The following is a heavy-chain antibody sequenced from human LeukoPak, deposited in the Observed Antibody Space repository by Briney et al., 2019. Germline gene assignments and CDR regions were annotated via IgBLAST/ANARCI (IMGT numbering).Heavy chain of an antibody. J-gene: IGHJ6*03. CDR1: GYTFTSYD. CDR3: ASGIAVAGYYYYMDV. CDR2: MNPNSGNT. D-gene: IGHD6-19*01. Sequence: ASVKVSCKASGYTFTSYDINWVRQATGQGLEWMGWMNPNSGNTGYAQKFQGRVTMTRNTSISTAYMELSRLRSEDTAVYYCASGIAVAGYYYYMDVWGKGTTVTISS. V-gene: IGHV1-8*01.